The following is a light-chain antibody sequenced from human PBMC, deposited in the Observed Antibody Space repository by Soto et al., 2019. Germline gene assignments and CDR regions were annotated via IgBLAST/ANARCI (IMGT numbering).Light chain of an antibody. V-gene: IGLV1-44*01. CDR3: AAWDDSLNGHWV. J-gene: IGLJ3*02. CDR2: SNN. CDR1: SSNIGSNT. Sequence: QSVLTQPPSASGTPGQRVTISCSGSSSNIGSNTVNWYQQLPGTAPKLLIYSNNQRPSGVPDRFSGSMSGTSASLAISGLLSEDEADYYCAAWDDSLNGHWVFGGGTKLTVL.